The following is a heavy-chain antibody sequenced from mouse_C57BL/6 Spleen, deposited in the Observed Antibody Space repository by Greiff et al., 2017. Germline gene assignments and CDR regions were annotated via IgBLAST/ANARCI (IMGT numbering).Heavy chain of an antibody. J-gene: IGHJ3*01. CDR1: GFTFSSYA. Sequence: EVKLVESGGGLVKPGGSLKLSCAASGFTFSSYAMSWVRQTPEKRLEWVATISDGGSYTYYPDNVKGRFTISRDNAKNHLYLQMSHLKSEDTAMYYCARVGLSGFAYWGQGTLVTVSA. V-gene: IGHV5-4*03. CDR2: ISDGGSYT. CDR3: ARVGLSGFAY.